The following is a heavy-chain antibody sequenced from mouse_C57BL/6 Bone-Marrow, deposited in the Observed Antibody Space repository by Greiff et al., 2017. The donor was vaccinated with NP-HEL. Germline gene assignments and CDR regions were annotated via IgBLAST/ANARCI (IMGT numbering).Heavy chain of an antibody. J-gene: IGHJ4*01. Sequence: VQLQQSGAELVRPGASVKLSCTVSGFNIKDDYMHWVKQRPEQGLEWIGWIDPEHGDTDYASKFQGKATITADTSSNPAYLQLSSLTSEATAVYYFTTGGSSPYAMYYRGQGTSVTVSS. CDR1: GFNIKDDY. CDR3: TTGGSSPYAMYY. CDR2: IDPEHGDT. V-gene: IGHV14-4*01. D-gene: IGHD1-1*01.